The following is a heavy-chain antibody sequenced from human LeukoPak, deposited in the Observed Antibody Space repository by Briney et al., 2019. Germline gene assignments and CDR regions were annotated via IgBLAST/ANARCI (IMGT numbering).Heavy chain of an antibody. CDR3: AREKPPRDYYEPSRAFDI. CDR2: INPNSGGT. V-gene: IGHV1-2*02. J-gene: IGHJ3*02. CDR1: GYTFIGYY. D-gene: IGHD3-22*01. Sequence: ASVKVSCKASGYTFIGYYMHWVRQAPGQGLEWMGWINPNSGGTNYAQKFQGRVTMTRDTSISTAYMELSRLRSDDTAVYYCAREKPPRDYYEPSRAFDIWGQGTMVTVSS.